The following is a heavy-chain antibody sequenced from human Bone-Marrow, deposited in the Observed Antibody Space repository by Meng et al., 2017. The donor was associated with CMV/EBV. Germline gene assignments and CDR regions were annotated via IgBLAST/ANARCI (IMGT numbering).Heavy chain of an antibody. CDR1: GFTFSSYG. CDR3: AKYCSSTSCHMEFDY. Sequence: GESLKISCAASGFTFSSYGMHWVRQAPGKGLEWVAFIRYDGSNKYYADSVKGRFTISRDNSKNTLYLQMNSLRAEDTAVYYCAKYCSSTSCHMEFDYWGQGTLVTVSS. V-gene: IGHV3-30*02. CDR2: IRYDGSNK. J-gene: IGHJ4*02. D-gene: IGHD2-2*01.